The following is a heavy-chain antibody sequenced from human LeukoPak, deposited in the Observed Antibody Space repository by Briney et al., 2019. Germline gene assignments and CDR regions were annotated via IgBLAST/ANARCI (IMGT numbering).Heavy chain of an antibody. CDR1: GGSISSSSYY. D-gene: IGHD3-16*01. Sequence: SETLSLTCTVSGGSISSSSYYWGWIRQPPGKGLEWIGSIYYSGSTYYNPSLKSRVTISVDKSKNQFSLKLSSVTAADTAVYYCARVALGDYYYYMDVWGKGTTVTVSS. CDR3: ARVALGDYYYYMDV. J-gene: IGHJ6*03. CDR2: IYYSGST. V-gene: IGHV4-39*07.